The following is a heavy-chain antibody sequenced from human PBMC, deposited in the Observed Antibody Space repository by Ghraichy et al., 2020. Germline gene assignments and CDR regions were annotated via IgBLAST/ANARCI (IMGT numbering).Heavy chain of an antibody. J-gene: IGHJ4*02. CDR1: GFTFSDYY. D-gene: IGHD6-13*01. Sequence: SCAASGFTFSDYYMSWIRQAPGKGLEWVSYISSSGSTIYYADSVKGRFTISRDNAKNSLYLQMNSLRAEDTAVYYCASPLNRIAAAGTLLFDYWGQGTLVTVSS. V-gene: IGHV3-11*01. CDR2: ISSSGSTI. CDR3: ASPLNRIAAAGTLLFDY.